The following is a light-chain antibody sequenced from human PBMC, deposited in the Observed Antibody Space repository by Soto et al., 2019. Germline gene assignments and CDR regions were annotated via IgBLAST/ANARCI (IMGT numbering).Light chain of an antibody. Sequence: DIQMTQSPSSLTASVGDRVTITCQTSQNISKYLIWYQQSPGKAPNLLISDASNLEAGVPSRFSGRGSGTHFTLTISSVQPEDIGRYYCQQYDDLPYNFGHGTSLQIK. CDR2: DAS. CDR3: QQYDDLPYN. V-gene: IGKV1-33*01. CDR1: QNISKY. J-gene: IGKJ2*01.